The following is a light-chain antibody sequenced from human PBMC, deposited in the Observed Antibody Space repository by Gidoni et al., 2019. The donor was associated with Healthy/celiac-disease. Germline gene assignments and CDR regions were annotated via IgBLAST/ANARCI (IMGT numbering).Light chain of an antibody. J-gene: IGKJ2*01. Sequence: DSQMTQSPSTLSASVGDRGTITCRASQSISSWLAWYQQKPGKAPKLLIYDASSLESGVPSRFSGSGSGTEFTLTISSLQPDDFATYYCQQYNSYSPLYTFGQGTKLEIK. V-gene: IGKV1-5*01. CDR3: QQYNSYSPLYT. CDR2: DAS. CDR1: QSISSW.